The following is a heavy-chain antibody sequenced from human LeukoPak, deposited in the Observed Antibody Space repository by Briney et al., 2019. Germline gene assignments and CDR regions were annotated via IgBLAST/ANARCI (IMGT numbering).Heavy chain of an antibody. D-gene: IGHD3-16*01. CDR1: GFTFDDYA. CDR2: ISGDGGST. CDR3: ARAPSRGTCDY. Sequence: PGGSLRLSCAASGFTFDDYAMHWVRQAPGKGLEWVSLISGDGGSTYYADSVKGRFTISRDNSKNSLYLQMDSLRAEDTSVYYCARAPSRGTCDYWGQGTLVTVSS. V-gene: IGHV3-43*02. J-gene: IGHJ4*02.